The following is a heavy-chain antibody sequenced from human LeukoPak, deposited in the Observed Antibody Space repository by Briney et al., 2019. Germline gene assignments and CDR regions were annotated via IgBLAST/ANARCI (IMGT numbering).Heavy chain of an antibody. Sequence: GGSLRLSCAASGFTFSSYAMHWVRQAPGRGLEGGAVISYDESNKYYADSVRGRFTIPRDNSKNTLYLQMNTQRAEDTAVYYCARVSTTVVARSYYFDYWGQGTLVTVSS. D-gene: IGHD4-23*01. V-gene: IGHV3-30*04. CDR2: ISYDESNK. CDR1: GFTFSSYA. J-gene: IGHJ4*02. CDR3: ARVSTTVVARSYYFDY.